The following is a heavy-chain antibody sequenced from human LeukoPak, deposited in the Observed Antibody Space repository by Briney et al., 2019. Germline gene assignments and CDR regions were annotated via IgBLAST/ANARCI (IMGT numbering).Heavy chain of an antibody. CDR3: AREWRDVVATAHSLAPTYYYYYYMDV. J-gene: IGHJ6*03. V-gene: IGHV1-2*02. Sequence: GASVKVSCKASGYTFTGYYMHWVRQAPGQGLEWMGWINPNSGGTNYAQKFQGRVTMTRDTSISTAYMELSRLRSDDTAVYYCAREWRDVVATAHSLAPTYYYYYYMDVWGKGTTVTVSS. CDR1: GYTFTGYY. D-gene: IGHD5-12*01. CDR2: INPNSGGT.